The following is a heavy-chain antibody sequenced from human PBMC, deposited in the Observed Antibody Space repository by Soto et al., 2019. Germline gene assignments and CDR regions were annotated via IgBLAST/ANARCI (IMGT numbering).Heavy chain of an antibody. V-gene: IGHV3-23*01. Sequence: EVQLLESGGGLVQPGGSLRLSCAASGFTFSSYAMRWVRQAPVKGLEWVSAISGSGGSTYYADSVKGRFTISRDNSKNTVYLQVDSRSAEDTAVYYYESRGSGSYDDYWGQGTLVTVSS. J-gene: IGHJ4*02. CDR3: ESRGSGSYDDY. CDR2: ISGSGGST. D-gene: IGHD1-26*01. CDR1: GFTFSSYA.